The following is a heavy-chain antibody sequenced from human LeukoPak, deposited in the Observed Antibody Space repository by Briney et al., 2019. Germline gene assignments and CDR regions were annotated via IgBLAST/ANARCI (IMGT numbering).Heavy chain of an antibody. CDR3: TTTAYGDNIDY. Sequence: PARSLSLSCTASGFTFGGYAMSWFRQAPAKGLEWEGFIRSKAYGGTTEYAASVKGRFTISRDDSKSIAYLQMNSLKTEDTAVYYCTTTAYGDNIDYWGQGTLVTVSS. J-gene: IGHJ4*02. D-gene: IGHD4-17*01. V-gene: IGHV3-49*03. CDR1: GFTFGGYA. CDR2: IRSKAYGGTT.